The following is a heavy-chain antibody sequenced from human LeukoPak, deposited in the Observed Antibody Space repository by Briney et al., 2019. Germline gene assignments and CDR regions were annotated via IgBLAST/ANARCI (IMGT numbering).Heavy chain of an antibody. V-gene: IGHV4-30-4*08. Sequence: QTLSLTCTVSGGSISSGAYYWSWIRQPPGKGLEWIGYIYYSGSTYYNPSLKSRVTISVDTSKNQFSLKLSSVTAADTAVYYCARVVTFGALYYFDYWGQGTLVTVSS. D-gene: IGHD3/OR15-3a*01. J-gene: IGHJ4*02. CDR2: IYYSGST. CDR1: GGSISSGAYY. CDR3: ARVVTFGALYYFDY.